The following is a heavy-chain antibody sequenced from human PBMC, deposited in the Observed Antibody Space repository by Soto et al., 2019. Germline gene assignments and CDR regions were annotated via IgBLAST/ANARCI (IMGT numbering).Heavy chain of an antibody. Sequence: SETLSLTCTVSGGSISSSSYYWGWIRQPPGKGLEWIGSIYYSGSTYYSPSLKSRVTISVDTSKNQFSLKLSSVTAADTAVYYCARLHYDFWSGHSNYYYYMDVWGKGTTVTVSS. CDR2: IYYSGST. CDR1: GGSISSSSYY. V-gene: IGHV4-39*01. D-gene: IGHD3-3*01. J-gene: IGHJ6*03. CDR3: ARLHYDFWSGHSNYYYYMDV.